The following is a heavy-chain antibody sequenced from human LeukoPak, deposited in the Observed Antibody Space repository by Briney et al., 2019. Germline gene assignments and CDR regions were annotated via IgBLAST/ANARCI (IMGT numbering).Heavy chain of an antibody. CDR3: ARVLGVGYGATNLAY. CDR2: ISYDGKYQ. CDR1: GFTFSSYG. D-gene: IGHD1-26*01. Sequence: GRSLRLSCAASGFTFSSYGMHWARQPPGKGLEWVAVISYDGKYQYYADSVLGRFTVFRDDSQNTLLLQMNDLRPDDTAVYYCARVLGVGYGATNLAYWGQGTLVTVSS. J-gene: IGHJ4*02. V-gene: IGHV3-30*03.